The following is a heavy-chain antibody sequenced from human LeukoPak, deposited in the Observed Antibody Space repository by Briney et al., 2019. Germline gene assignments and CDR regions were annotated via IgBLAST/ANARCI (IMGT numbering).Heavy chain of an antibody. D-gene: IGHD3-10*01. CDR1: GDSITGYY. Sequence: PSETLSLTCSVSGDSITGYYWGWIRQPPGKGLEWIGNIYYTGNTYYNPSLKSRVIIMIDTPKNHFSLTLSSVTAADTAVCYCARSDGYGLVGIWGQGTMVTVSS. J-gene: IGHJ3*02. CDR2: IYYTGNT. CDR3: ARSDGYGLVGI. V-gene: IGHV4-39*07.